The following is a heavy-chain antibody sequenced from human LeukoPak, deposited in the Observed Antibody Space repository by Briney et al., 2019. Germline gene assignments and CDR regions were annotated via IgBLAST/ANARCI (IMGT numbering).Heavy chain of an antibody. CDR1: GFTFSSYA. CDR2: ISGSGGST. D-gene: IGHD5-18*01. Sequence: GGSLRLSCAASGFTFSSYAMSWVRQAPGKGLEWVSAISGSGGSTYYADSVKGRFTISRDNAKNSLYLQMNSLRAEDTALYYCAKARGGYSYGFSSIYYYYGMDVWGQGTTVTVSS. CDR3: AKARGGYSYGFSSIYYYYGMDV. V-gene: IGHV3-23*01. J-gene: IGHJ6*02.